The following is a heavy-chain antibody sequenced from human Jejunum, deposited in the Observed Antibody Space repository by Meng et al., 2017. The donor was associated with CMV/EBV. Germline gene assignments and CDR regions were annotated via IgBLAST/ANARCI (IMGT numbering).Heavy chain of an antibody. Sequence: HLQPAGPGLVKPSQTLSLTCAISGDSVASNTVAWNWIRLSPSRGLEWLGRTYYRSKWYSEYTVSVRSRISITPDTSKNQFSLQLTSVTPDDTAVYYCARGEDSSLDYWGQGTLVTVSS. CDR2: TYYRSKWYS. D-gene: IGHD6-13*01. V-gene: IGHV6-1*01. CDR1: GDSVASNTVA. CDR3: ARGEDSSLDY. J-gene: IGHJ4*02.